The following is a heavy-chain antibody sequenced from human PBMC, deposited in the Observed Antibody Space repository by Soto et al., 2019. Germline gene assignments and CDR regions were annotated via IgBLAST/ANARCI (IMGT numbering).Heavy chain of an antibody. CDR3: ARLCPTDYYGSGIGWFDP. V-gene: IGHV4-39*02. D-gene: IGHD3-10*01. J-gene: IGHJ5*02. Sequence: QLQLQESGPGLVKPSETLSLTCTVSGGSISTSTYYWGWIRQPPGKGLEWIGSFSYSGSTYYNSSLKSRVTISVDTSENHFSLKLSSVTAADTAVYYCARLCPTDYYGSGIGWFDPWGQGTLVIVSS. CDR2: FSYSGST. CDR1: GGSISTSTYY.